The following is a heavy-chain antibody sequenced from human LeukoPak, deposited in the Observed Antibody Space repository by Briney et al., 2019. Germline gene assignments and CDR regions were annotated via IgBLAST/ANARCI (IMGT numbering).Heavy chain of an antibody. V-gene: IGHV4-39*01. CDR2: IYYSGST. J-gene: IGHJ4*02. CDR1: GRSFNSSNNY. CDR3: ARQMVVVIDY. Sequence: SETLSLTCTVSGRSFNSSNNYWGWIRQPPGKGLEWIGSIYYSGSTYYKSSLKSRVTISVDTSRNQFYRKVRSVTAADTAVYYCARQMVVVIDYWGQGTLVTVSS. D-gene: IGHD3-22*01.